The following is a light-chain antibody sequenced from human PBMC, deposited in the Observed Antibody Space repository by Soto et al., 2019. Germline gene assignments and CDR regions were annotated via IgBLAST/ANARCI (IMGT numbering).Light chain of an antibody. CDR1: QSISNY. V-gene: IGKV1-39*01. J-gene: IGKJ1*01. CDR2: AAS. Sequence: DIQMTQSPSSLSASVGDRVTITCRASQSISNYLNWYQQKPGKAPKLLIYAASSLQSGVPSRFSGSGSGTDFTLTISSLQPEDFAPYCCQQSYSTPRTFGQRTKVEFK. CDR3: QQSYSTPRT.